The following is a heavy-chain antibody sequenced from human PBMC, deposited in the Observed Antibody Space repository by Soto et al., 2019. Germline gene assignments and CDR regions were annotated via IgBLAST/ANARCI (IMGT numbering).Heavy chain of an antibody. Sequence: QVQLVQSGAEVRKPGSSVKVSCKISGGTFTNYVISWLRQAPGQGLEWMGGLIPIFGAANLAQKFQGRDTTTADESTSTVNTELSSLTSEDTAVDYCARGRSSPNFDTWGQGTLVTVSS. CDR1: GGTFTNYV. D-gene: IGHD6-6*01. CDR2: LIPIFGAA. CDR3: ARGRSSPNFDT. J-gene: IGHJ5*02. V-gene: IGHV1-69*01.